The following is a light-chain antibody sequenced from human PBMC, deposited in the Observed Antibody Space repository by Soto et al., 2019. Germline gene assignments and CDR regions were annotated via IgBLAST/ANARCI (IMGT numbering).Light chain of an antibody. CDR2: GAS. V-gene: IGKV3-15*01. CDR3: QQYNTWPLYT. CDR1: QSVSSN. Sequence: EIVMTQSPATLSVSPGERATLSCRASQSVSSNLAWYQQKPGQAPRLLIYGASTRATGIPARFSGSGSGTEFTLTNSSLQSEDFAVYYCQQYNTWPLYTFGQGTQLEIK. J-gene: IGKJ2*01.